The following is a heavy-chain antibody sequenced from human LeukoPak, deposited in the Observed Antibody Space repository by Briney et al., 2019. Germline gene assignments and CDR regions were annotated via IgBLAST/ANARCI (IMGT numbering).Heavy chain of an antibody. CDR2: INQAGSVQ. CDR3: ARAVRGGADTY. Sequence: PGGSLRLSCAASGFSFSAYYMNWVRQAPGKGPEWLANINQAGSVQNYVDSVRGRFTISRDNAKNSSFLQMNSLRAEDTAVYYCARAVRGGADTYWGQGTLVAVSS. D-gene: IGHD3-10*02. V-gene: IGHV3-7*04. CDR1: GFSFSAYY. J-gene: IGHJ4*02.